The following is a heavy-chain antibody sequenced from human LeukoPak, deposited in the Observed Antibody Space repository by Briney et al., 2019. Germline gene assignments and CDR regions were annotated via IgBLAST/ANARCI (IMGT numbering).Heavy chain of an antibody. CDR2: IVVGSGNT. CDR3: ARGLWFGEDFDY. V-gene: IGHV1-58*01. CDR1: GFTFTSSA. J-gene: IGHJ4*02. Sequence: ASVKVSCKASGFTFTSSAVQWVRQARGQRLEWIGWIVVGSGNTNYAQKFQERVTITRDMSTSTAYMELSSLRSEDTAVYYCARGLWFGEDFDYWGQGTLVTVSS. D-gene: IGHD3-10*01.